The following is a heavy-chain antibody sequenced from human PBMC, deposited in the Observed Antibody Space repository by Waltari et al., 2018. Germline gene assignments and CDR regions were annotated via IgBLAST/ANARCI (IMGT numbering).Heavy chain of an antibody. CDR2: IPHEGNNR. J-gene: IGHJ6*03. Sequence: QVQLVESGGGVVQPGRSLRLSCAASGFTFHIYARHWVRQAPGKGREWVAVIPHEGNNRDDADSVKGRFTISTDNSRNTVYLQMNSLRIEDAAVYYCARGPHSGYDFRYYYMDVWGKGTTVTVSS. CDR3: ARGPHSGYDFRYYYMDV. CDR1: GFTFHIYA. V-gene: IGHV3-30-3*01. D-gene: IGHD5-12*01.